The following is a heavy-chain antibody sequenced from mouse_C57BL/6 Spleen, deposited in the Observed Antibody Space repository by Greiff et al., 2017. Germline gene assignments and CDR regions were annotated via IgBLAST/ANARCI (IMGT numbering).Heavy chain of an antibody. D-gene: IGHD2-4*01. CDR1: GFNIKDYY. J-gene: IGHJ2*01. Sequence: EVKLMESGAELVRPGASVKLSCTASGFNIKDYYMHWVKQRPEQGLEWIGRIDPEDGDTEYAPKFQGKATMTADTSSNTAYLQLSSLTSEDTAVYYCTTIYYDYECFDYWGQGTTLTVSS. CDR2: IDPEDGDT. CDR3: TTIYYDYECFDY. V-gene: IGHV14-1*01.